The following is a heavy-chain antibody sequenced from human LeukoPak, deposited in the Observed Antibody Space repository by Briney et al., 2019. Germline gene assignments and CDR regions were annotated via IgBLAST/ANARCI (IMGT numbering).Heavy chain of an antibody. Sequence: GGPLRLSCAASGFTFSSYAMIWVPQAPGKGLEWASTIDGSSGSTYYADSVRGRFTISRDNSKNTLYLQMNSLRAEDTAVYYCAKGLICSSTSCSSGRYFDLWGRGTLVTVSS. CDR2: IDGSSGST. CDR3: AKGLICSSTSCSSGRYFDL. V-gene: IGHV3-23*01. J-gene: IGHJ2*01. D-gene: IGHD2-2*01. CDR1: GFTFSSYA.